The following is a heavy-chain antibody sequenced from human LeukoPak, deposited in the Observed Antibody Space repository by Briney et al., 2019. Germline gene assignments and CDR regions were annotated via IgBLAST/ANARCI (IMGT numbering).Heavy chain of an antibody. J-gene: IGHJ1*01. CDR1: GYTFTSYG. D-gene: IGHD6-13*01. Sequence: ASVKVSCKASGYTFTSYGISWVRQAPGQGLEWMGWLSAYNGNTNYAQKLQGRVTMTTDTSTSTAYMELRSLRSDDTAVYYCARAAADSQTEYFQHWGQGTLVTVSS. V-gene: IGHV1-18*01. CDR2: LSAYNGNT. CDR3: ARAAADSQTEYFQH.